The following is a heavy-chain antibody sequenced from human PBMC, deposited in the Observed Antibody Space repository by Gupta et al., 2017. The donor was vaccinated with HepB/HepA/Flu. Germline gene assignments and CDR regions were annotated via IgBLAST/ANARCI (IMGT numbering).Heavy chain of an antibody. Sequence: QVQLVQSGAEVKKPGSSVKASCKASGGTFSRYAISWVRQAPGQGLEWMGRIIPILGIANYAQKFQGRVTITADKSTSTAYMELSSLRSEDTAVYYCARIHSSSNNWFDPWGQGTRVTGSS. CDR3: ARIHSSSNNWFDP. CDR1: GGTFSRYA. CDR2: IIPILGIA. D-gene: IGHD6-13*01. J-gene: IGHJ5*02. V-gene: IGHV1-69*04.